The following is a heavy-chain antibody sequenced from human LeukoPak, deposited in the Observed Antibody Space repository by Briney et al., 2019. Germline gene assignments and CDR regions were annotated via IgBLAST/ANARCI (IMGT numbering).Heavy chain of an antibody. J-gene: IGHJ6*02. Sequence: SETLSLTCTVSGGSISSSSYYWGWIRQPPGKGLEWIGSIYYSGSTYYNPSLKSRVTISVDTSKNQFSLKLSSVTAADTAVYYCARGSSGSYHTRPLDVWGQGTTVTVSS. CDR2: IYYSGST. CDR3: ARGSSGSYHTRPLDV. V-gene: IGHV4-39*07. CDR1: GGSISSSSYY. D-gene: IGHD1-26*01.